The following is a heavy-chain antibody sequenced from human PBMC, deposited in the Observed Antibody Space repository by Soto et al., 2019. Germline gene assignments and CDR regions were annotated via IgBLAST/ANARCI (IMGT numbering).Heavy chain of an antibody. J-gene: IGHJ6*03. V-gene: IGHV4-34*01. CDR2: INHSGST. Sequence: SETLSLTCAVYGGSFSGYYWSWIRQPPGKGLEWIGEINHSGSTNYNPSLKSRVTISVDTSKNQFSLKLSSVTAADTAVYYCARSNWNYPPYMDVWGKGTTVTVSS. CDR1: GGSFSGYY. CDR3: ARSNWNYPPYMDV. D-gene: IGHD1-7*01.